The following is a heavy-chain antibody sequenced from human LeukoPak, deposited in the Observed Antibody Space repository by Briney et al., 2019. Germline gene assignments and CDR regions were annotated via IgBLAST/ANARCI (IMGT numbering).Heavy chain of an antibody. Sequence: QSGGSLRLSCAASGFTFRNFAMSWVRQAPGKGLEWFSGLSHGGTRTFYAASVKGRFTISRDDSNSTLFLQMDNLRVEDTATYYCAKDIELFMSWGQGTLVIVSS. CDR3: AKDIELFMS. V-gene: IGHV3-23*01. D-gene: IGHD1-26*01. CDR1: GFTFRNFA. J-gene: IGHJ5*02. CDR2: LSHGGTRT.